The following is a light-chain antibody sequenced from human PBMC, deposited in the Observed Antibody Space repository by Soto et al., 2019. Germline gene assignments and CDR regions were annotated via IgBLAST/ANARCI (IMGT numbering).Light chain of an antibody. Sequence: DIQMTQSPSSLSASVGDTVTIACRASQSISSYLNWYQQKPGKAPKLLIYDTSSLKSGVPSRFSGSGSGTELSLSISSLQPDDFATYYCQQYNSYSRTFGQGTKVDIK. V-gene: IGKV1-5*01. CDR1: QSISSY. J-gene: IGKJ1*01. CDR2: DTS. CDR3: QQYNSYSRT.